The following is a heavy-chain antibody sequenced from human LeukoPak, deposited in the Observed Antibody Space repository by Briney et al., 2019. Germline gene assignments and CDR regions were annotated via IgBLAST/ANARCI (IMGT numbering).Heavy chain of an antibody. CDR2: ISGSGGST. D-gene: IGHD3-22*01. CDR1: GLTVNDNY. V-gene: IGHV3-23*01. Sequence: GGSLRLSCALSGLTVNDNYMSWVRQAPGKGLEWVSAISGSGGSTYYADSVKGRFTISRDNSKNTLYLQMNSLRAEDTAVYYCAKDPQNRITMIVVVGGGWGQGTLVTVSS. J-gene: IGHJ4*02. CDR3: AKDPQNRITMIVVVGGG.